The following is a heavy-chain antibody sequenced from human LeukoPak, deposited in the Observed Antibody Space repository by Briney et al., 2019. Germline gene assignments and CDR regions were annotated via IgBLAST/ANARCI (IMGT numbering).Heavy chain of an antibody. D-gene: IGHD4-11*01. CDR3: ARDLSPRTTVGAFDI. J-gene: IGHJ3*02. CDR2: ISAYNGNT. CDR1: GYTFTSYG. V-gene: IGHV1-18*01. Sequence: ASVKVSCKASGYTFTSYGISWVRQAPGQGLEWMGWISAYNGNTNYAQKLQGRVTMTTDTSTSTAYMELRSLRSDDTAAYYCARDLSPRTTVGAFDIWGQGTMVTVSS.